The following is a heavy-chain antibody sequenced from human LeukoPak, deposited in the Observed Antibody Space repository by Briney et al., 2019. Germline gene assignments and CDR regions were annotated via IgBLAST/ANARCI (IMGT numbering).Heavy chain of an antibody. V-gene: IGHV3-11*06. J-gene: IGHJ6*04. D-gene: IGHD6-19*01. CDR2: ISTSSSDI. CDR1: GFTFSAYY. CDR3: ARGGYIAVAGPRGYGMDV. Sequence: PGGSLRLSCVASGFTFSAYYMSWIRQAPGKGLEWVSYISTSSSDINYADSVKGRFTISRDNAKDSLYLQMNSLRAEDTAVYYCARGGYIAVAGPRGYGMDVWGKGTTVTVSS.